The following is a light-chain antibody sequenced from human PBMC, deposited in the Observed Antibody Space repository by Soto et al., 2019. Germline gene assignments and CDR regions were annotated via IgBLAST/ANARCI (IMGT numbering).Light chain of an antibody. J-gene: IGKJ5*01. CDR3: QQRSNWPPIT. CDR1: QSVRTF. V-gene: IGKV3-11*01. Sequence: EIVLTQSPATLSLSPGDRATLACRASQSVRTFLAWSQQKPGQPPRLLIYDASNRATGVPARFSGSGSGTDFTLTISSLEPEDFAVYFCQQRSNWPPITFGQGTRLEIK. CDR2: DAS.